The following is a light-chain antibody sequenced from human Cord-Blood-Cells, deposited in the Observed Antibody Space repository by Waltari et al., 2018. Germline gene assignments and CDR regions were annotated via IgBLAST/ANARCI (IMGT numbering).Light chain of an antibody. CDR2: GAS. J-gene: IGKJ2*01. CDR1: QSVSSSY. V-gene: IGKV3-20*01. Sequence: EIVLTQSPGTLSLSPGERATLSCRASQSVSSSYLAWYQQKPGQAPRLLIYGASTRATRSPDRFRGSGSGTDFTLTISRLEPEDFAVYYCQQYGSSPPDTFGQWTKLEIK. CDR3: QQYGSSPPDT.